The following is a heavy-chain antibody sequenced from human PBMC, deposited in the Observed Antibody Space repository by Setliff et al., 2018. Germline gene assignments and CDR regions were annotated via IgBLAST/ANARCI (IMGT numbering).Heavy chain of an antibody. CDR1: GGSFSGYY. V-gene: IGHV4-34*01. J-gene: IGHJ5*02. CDR3: ARGYGISRSCYGNGVDL. CDR2: INHTGST. D-gene: IGHD2-2*01. Sequence: SETLSLTCAVYGGSFSGYYWSWIRRPPGKGLEWIGEINHTGSTNYNASLKSRVTISVDKSKNQFSLNLISVTAADTAVYYCARGYGISRSCYGNGVDLGGEGTL.